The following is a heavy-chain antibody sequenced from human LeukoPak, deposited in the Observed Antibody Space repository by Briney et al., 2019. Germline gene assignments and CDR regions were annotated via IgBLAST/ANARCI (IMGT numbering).Heavy chain of an antibody. Sequence: PGGSLRLSCAASGFTFSTYAMSWVRQAPGKGLEWVSAIRDSGDSTYYADSVKGRFTISRDNSKNTLYLQMNSLRAEDTAVYYCARFVANWNPGGMDVWGQGTTVIVSS. CDR3: ARFVANWNPGGMDV. J-gene: IGHJ6*02. CDR1: GFTFSTYA. D-gene: IGHD1-20*01. V-gene: IGHV3-23*01. CDR2: IRDSGDST.